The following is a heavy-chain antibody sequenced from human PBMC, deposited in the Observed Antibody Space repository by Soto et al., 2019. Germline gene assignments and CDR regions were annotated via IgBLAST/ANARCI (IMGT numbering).Heavy chain of an antibody. V-gene: IGHV4-31*03. Sequence: QVQLESSGPGLMKPSQTLSLTCTVSGGSISSVGYFWTWIRQHPAKGLEWIGHISYSGSTYFIPSLRSRLSMSVDTSKNQFSLNLTSVTVADTALYYCARLNSGWHQTFDSWGQGTLVTVSS. J-gene: IGHJ4*02. CDR1: GGSISSVGYF. CDR3: ARLNSGWHQTFDS. D-gene: IGHD6-25*01. CDR2: ISYSGST.